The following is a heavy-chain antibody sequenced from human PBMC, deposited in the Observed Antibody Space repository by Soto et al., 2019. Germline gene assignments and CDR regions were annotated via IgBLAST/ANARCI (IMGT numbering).Heavy chain of an antibody. CDR3: ARGGGDGYSYHSAWYYGMDV. CDR1: GFTVSSNY. D-gene: IGHD5-18*01. Sequence: EVQVVESGGGLIQPGGSLRLSCAASGFTVSSNYMSWVRQAPGKGLEWVSVIYSGGSTYYADSVKGRFTISRDNSKNTLYLQMNSLRAEDTAVYYCARGGGDGYSYHSAWYYGMDVWGQGTTVTVSS. CDR2: IYSGGST. V-gene: IGHV3-53*01. J-gene: IGHJ6*02.